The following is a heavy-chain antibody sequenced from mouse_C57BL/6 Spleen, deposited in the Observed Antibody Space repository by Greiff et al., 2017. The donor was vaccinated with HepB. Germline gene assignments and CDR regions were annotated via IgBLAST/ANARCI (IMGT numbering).Heavy chain of an antibody. J-gene: IGHJ2*01. CDR3: ARGEGDYYFDY. Sequence: VQLQQSGPELVKPGASVKISCKASGYAFSSSWMNWVKPRPGKGLEWIGRIYPGDGDTNYNGKFKGKATLTADKSSSTAYMQLSSLTSEDSAVYFCARGEGDYYFDYWGQGTTLTVSS. CDR1: GYAFSSSW. CDR2: IYPGDGDT. D-gene: IGHD3-3*01. V-gene: IGHV1-82*01.